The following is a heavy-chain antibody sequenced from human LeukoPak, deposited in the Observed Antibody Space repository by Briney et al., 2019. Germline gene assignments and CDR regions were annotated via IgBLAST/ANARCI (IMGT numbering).Heavy chain of an antibody. J-gene: IGHJ5*02. CDR2: FDPEDGET. Sequence: ASVKVSCKVSGYTLTELSMHWVRQAPGKGLEWMGGFDPEDGETIYAQKFQGRVTMTEDTSTDTAYMELSSLRSEDTAVYYCATWGPSGSQPPGYPCGEGNLFTASP. CDR1: GYTLTELS. D-gene: IGHD1-26*01. CDR3: ATWGPSGSQPPGYP. V-gene: IGHV1-24*01.